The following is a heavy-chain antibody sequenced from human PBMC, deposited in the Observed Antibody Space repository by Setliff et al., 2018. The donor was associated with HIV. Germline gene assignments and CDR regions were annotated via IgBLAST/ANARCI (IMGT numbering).Heavy chain of an antibody. CDR3: ARDDSSGWHFYYYYGMDV. CDR1: GGSVSSGSYY. D-gene: IGHD6-19*01. CDR2: IYYSGST. Sequence: SETLSLTCTVSGGSVSSGSYYWSWIRQPPGKGLEWIGYIYYSGSTNYNPSLKSRVTISVDTSTNQFSLKLSSVTAADTAVYYCARDDSSGWHFYYYYGMDVWGQGTTVTVSS. J-gene: IGHJ6*02. V-gene: IGHV4-61*01.